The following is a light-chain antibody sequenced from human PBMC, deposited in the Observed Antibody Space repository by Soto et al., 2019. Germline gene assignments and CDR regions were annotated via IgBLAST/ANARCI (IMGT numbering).Light chain of an antibody. Sequence: QSALTQPPSVSGAPGQRVTISCTGSSSNIGAGYDVHWYQQLPGTAPKLLIYGNSNRPSGVPDRFSGSKSGTSASLAITGLQAEDEADYYSHSYDSSVSGYVFGTGTKLTVL. CDR1: SSNIGAGYD. CDR3: HSYDSSVSGYV. V-gene: IGLV1-40*01. J-gene: IGLJ1*01. CDR2: GNS.